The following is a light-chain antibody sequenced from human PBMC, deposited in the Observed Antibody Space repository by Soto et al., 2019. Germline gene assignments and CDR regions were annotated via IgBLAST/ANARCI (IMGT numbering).Light chain of an antibody. V-gene: IGKV1-27*01. CDR3: PNYNSASET. J-gene: IGKJ3*01. CDR2: ATS. Sequence: IRMTQSPSSLSASVGDRVTITCRASQDINNFLAWYQQKPGQVPKVLIYATSTLHSGVPSRFSGSGSGTDFTLTITSLQPEDVATYYCPNYNSASETFGPGTKVDIK. CDR1: QDINNF.